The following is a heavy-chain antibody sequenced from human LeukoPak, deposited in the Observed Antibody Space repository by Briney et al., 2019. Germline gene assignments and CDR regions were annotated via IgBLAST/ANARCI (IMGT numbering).Heavy chain of an antibody. CDR3: ARVVQWELLPFDI. J-gene: IGHJ3*02. CDR2: IYYSGST. V-gene: IGHV4-61*01. Sequence: PSETLYLTCTVSGGSVSSGSYYWSWIRQPPGKGLEWIGYIYYSGSTNYNPSLKSRVTISVDTSKNQFSLKLSSVTAADTAVYYCARVVQWELLPFDIWGQGTMVTVSS. D-gene: IGHD1-26*01. CDR1: GGSVSSGSYY.